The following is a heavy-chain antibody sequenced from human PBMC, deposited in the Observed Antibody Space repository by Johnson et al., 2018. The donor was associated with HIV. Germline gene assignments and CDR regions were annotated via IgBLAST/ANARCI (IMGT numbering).Heavy chain of an antibody. Sequence: QVQLVESGGGVVQPGRSLRLSCAASGFTFNSYGMHWVRQAPGEGLEWVAVISNDGSNKQYVESVKGRFTISRDNSKKMVNLQMNTLGAEDTAVYYCATSQSGAFGIWGQGTKVTVSS. CDR2: ISNDGSNK. V-gene: IGHV3-30*03. CDR1: GFTFNSYG. J-gene: IGHJ3*02. D-gene: IGHD6-6*01. CDR3: ATSQSGAFGI.